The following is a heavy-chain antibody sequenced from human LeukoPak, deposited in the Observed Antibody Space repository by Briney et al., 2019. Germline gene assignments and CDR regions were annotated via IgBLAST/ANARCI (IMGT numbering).Heavy chain of an antibody. D-gene: IGHD3-22*01. V-gene: IGHV1-69*06. Sequence: SVKVSCKASGGTFSSYEISWVRQAPGQGLEWMGGIIPMFGTAKYAQKFQGRVTITADKSTSTAYMELSSLRSDDTAVYYCTSDTYYYDSTGLGHWFDPWGQGTLVTVSS. CDR1: GGTFSSYE. CDR2: IIPMFGTA. CDR3: TSDTYYYDSTGLGHWFDP. J-gene: IGHJ5*02.